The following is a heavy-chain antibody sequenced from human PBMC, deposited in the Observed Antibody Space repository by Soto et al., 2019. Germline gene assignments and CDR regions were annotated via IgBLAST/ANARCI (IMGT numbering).Heavy chain of an antibody. CDR2: ISSSRSYI. CDR3: ARDVARGWCSGGSCYSDYYYGMDV. CDR1: GFTFSSYS. V-gene: IGHV3-21*01. D-gene: IGHD2-15*01. J-gene: IGHJ6*02. Sequence: EVQLVESGGGLVKPGGSLRLSCAASGFTFSSYSMNWVRQAPGKGLEWVSSISSSRSYIYYADSVKGRFTISRDNAKNSLYLQMNSLRAEDTAVYYCARDVARGWCSGGSCYSDYYYGMDVWGQGTTVTVSS.